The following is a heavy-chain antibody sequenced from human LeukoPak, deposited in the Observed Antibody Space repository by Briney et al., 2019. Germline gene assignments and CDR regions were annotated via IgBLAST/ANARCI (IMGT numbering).Heavy chain of an antibody. V-gene: IGHV5-51*01. CDR3: ARRPYYYDSSGYYPFDY. J-gene: IGHJ4*02. D-gene: IGHD3-22*01. CDR1: GYSFTSYW. CDR2: IYPGDSDT. Sequence: GESLKISCKGSGYSFTSYWIGWVRQMPGKGLEWVGIIYPGDSDTRYSPSFQGQVTISADKSISTAYLQWSSLKASDTAMYYCARRPYYYDSSGYYPFDYWGQGTLVTVSS.